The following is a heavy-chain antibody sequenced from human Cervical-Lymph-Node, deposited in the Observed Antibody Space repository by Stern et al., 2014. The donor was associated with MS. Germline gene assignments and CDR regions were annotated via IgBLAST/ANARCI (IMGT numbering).Heavy chain of an antibody. CDR2: INPNTGGT. CDR3: ARDWLEAAAQGGMSV. V-gene: IGHV1-2*02. Sequence: VQLVESGAEVKKPGASVKVSCKASGYTFTGYYMHWVRQAPGQGLEWMGWINPNTGGTNYAQKFQGRVTMTRDTSISTAYMELSGLRSDDTAVYYCARDWLEAAAQGGMSVWGQGTTVTVSS. CDR1: GYTFTGYY. J-gene: IGHJ6*02. D-gene: IGHD6-13*01.